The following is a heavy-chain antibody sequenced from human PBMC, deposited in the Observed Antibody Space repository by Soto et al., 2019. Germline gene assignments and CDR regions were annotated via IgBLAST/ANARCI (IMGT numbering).Heavy chain of an antibody. D-gene: IGHD3-3*01. CDR2: IYWDDDK. J-gene: IGHJ4*02. Sequence: QITLNESGPTVVKPAETLTLTCTFSGFSLTTSGVGVGWIRQSPGKAPEWLALIYWDDDKLYSASRKSRLTITKDTSTNQVVLTMASVDPADTATYYCAHRILRTVFGLVTTTAIYFDFWGQGTPVVVSS. CDR1: GFSLTTSGVG. V-gene: IGHV2-5*02. CDR3: AHRILRTVFGLVTTTAIYFDF.